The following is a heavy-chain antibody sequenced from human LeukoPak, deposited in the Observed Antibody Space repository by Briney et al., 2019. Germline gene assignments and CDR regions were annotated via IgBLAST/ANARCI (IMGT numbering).Heavy chain of an antibody. J-gene: IGHJ4*02. CDR2: ISEDGSNK. CDR1: GFTFSSYA. Sequence: GGSLRLSCAASGFTFSSYAMHWVRQAPGKGLGWVAVISEDGSNKYYADSLKGRCTISRDNSKNTLYLQMNRLRAEDTAVYYCARDQHYYDILTGYYVFDYWGQGTLVTVSS. D-gene: IGHD3-9*01. CDR3: ARDQHYYDILTGYYVFDY. V-gene: IGHV3-30*04.